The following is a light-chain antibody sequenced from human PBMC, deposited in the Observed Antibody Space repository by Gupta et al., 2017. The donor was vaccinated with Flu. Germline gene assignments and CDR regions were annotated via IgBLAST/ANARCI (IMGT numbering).Light chain of an antibody. CDR2: KAS. CDR1: QSISSW. CDR3: QEDNSYWA. Sequence: SPSTLSASVGDRVTSTCRASQSISSWLSWYQQKPGKAPKLLIYKASTLESGVPSRFSGSGFGTEFTLTSSRLQPDDFATYYCQEDNSYWAFGQGTKVEIK. J-gene: IGKJ1*01. V-gene: IGKV1-5*03.